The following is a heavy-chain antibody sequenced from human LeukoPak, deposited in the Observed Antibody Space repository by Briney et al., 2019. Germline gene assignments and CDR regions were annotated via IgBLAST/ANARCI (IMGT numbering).Heavy chain of an antibody. CDR1: EFSVGSNY. CDR2: IYSGGST. J-gene: IGHJ4*02. V-gene: IGHV3-53*01. D-gene: IGHD5-24*01. Sequence: PGGSLRLSCAASEFSVGSNYMTWVRQAPGKGLEWVSLIYSGGSTYYADSVKGRFTISRDNSKNTLYLQMNSLRAEDTAVYYCARDRGDGYINWFDYWGQGTLVTVSS. CDR3: ARDRGDGYINWFDY.